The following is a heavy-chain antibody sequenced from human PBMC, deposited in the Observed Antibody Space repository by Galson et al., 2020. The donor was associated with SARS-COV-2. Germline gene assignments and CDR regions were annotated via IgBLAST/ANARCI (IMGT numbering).Heavy chain of an antibody. CDR1: GFTTSTYA. Sequence: GGSLRLSCAASGFTTSTYAMSWVRQPPGKGLGWVSASSNSGADSYYADPVRGRFTISRDNSKNTLYLQMSRLGAEDTAVYYCAKDLLVNTLCCGAFDIWGQGTMVTVSS. D-gene: IGHD2-8*01. CDR3: AKDLLVNTLCCGAFDI. J-gene: IGHJ3*02. V-gene: IGHV3-23*01. CDR2: SSNSGADS.